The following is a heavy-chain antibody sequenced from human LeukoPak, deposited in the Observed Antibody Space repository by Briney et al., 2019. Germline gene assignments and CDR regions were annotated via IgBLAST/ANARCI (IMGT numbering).Heavy chain of an antibody. CDR2: INHSGST. V-gene: IGHV4-34*01. J-gene: IGHJ3*02. CDR1: GGSFSGYY. Sequence: SETLSLTCAVYGGSFSGYYWSLIRQPPGKGLEWIGEINHSGSTNYNPSLKSRVTISVDTSKNQFSLKLSSVTAADTAVYYCASRRRGYSYGSGTSNAFDIWGQGTMVTVSS. CDR3: ASRRRGYSYGSGTSNAFDI. D-gene: IGHD5-18*01.